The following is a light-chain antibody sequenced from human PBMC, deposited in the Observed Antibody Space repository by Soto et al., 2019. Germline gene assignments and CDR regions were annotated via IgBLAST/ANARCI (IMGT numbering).Light chain of an antibody. CDR3: QQYGSSPAT. Sequence: EIVLTQSPDTLSLSPGERATLSCRASQSVSSSFLAWFQQKPGQAPRLVIFGSSSRATDIPDRFSGSGSGTDFTLTISRLEPEDFAVYYCQQYGSSPATFGQGTTVEIK. J-gene: IGKJ1*01. CDR2: GSS. CDR1: QSVSSSF. V-gene: IGKV3-20*01.